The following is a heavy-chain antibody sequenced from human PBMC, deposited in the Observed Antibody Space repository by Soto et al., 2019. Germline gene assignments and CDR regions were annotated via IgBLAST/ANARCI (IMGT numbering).Heavy chain of an antibody. CDR2: ISYSEST. CDR1: GGSISSRGYY. V-gene: IGHV4-31*03. Sequence: LSLTCTVSGGSISSRGYYCSWIRQFPGKGLEWIGYISYSESTDYNPSLKSRVTISADTSKNQFSLKLSSVTAADTAVYYCAGGNDYAKIGYWGQGAQVTVLS. CDR3: AGGNDYAKIGY. D-gene: IGHD4-17*01. J-gene: IGHJ4*02.